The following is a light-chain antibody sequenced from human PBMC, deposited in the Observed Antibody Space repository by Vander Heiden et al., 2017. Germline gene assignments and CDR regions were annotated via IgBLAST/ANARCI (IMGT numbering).Light chain of an antibody. CDR3: QQYQDWPFT. CDR1: QNIDSN. V-gene: IGKV3-15*01. J-gene: IGKJ2*01. Sequence: EIVMTKSPVTLPVSPGERATLSCRASQNIDSNLAWYQQKPGQAPRLLIYAASTRATDVPARFSGSGSGTDFTLTINNLQSEDFVVYYCQQYQDWPFTFGQGTKPEI. CDR2: AAS.